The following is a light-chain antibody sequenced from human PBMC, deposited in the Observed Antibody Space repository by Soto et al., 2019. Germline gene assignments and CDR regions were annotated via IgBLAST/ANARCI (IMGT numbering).Light chain of an antibody. CDR3: QHYNDWPRT. V-gene: IGKV3-15*01. Sequence: EIVMTQSPATLSVSPGERATLSCRASQSVSSKLAWYRQRPGQSPRLLIYGASARATGIPARFSGSGSGTDFDITISCLQSEDFADYYCQHYNDWPRTVGQGTKVEIK. J-gene: IGKJ1*01. CDR2: GAS. CDR1: QSVSSK.